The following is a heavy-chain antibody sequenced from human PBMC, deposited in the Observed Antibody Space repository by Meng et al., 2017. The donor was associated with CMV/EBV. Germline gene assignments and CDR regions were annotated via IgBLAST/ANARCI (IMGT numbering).Heavy chain of an antibody. J-gene: IGHJ6*02. D-gene: IGHD3-22*01. CDR1: VYTFTSYY. CDR3: ARGGYYDSSGYYSGMDV. Sequence: ASVKVSCKASVYTFTSYYMHWVRQAPGQGLEWMGIINPSGGSTSYAQKFQGRVTMTRDTSTSTVYMELSSLRSEDTAVYYCARGGYYDSSGYYSGMDVWGQGTTVTVSS. CDR2: INPSGGST. V-gene: IGHV1-46*01.